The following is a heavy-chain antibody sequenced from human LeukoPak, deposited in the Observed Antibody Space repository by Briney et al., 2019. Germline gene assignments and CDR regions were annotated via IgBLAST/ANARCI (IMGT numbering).Heavy chain of an antibody. D-gene: IGHD3-9*01. J-gene: IGHJ4*02. CDR1: GFTFSSYS. CDR2: LSGSGGST. CDR3: AKDRESYDVLTGYYTPHFDY. Sequence: GSLRLSCAASGFTFSSYSMNWVRQAPGKGLEWVSALSGSGGSTYYADSVKGRFTISRDNSKNTLYLQLNSLRAGNTAVYYCAKDRESYDVLTGYYTPHFDYWGQGTLVTVSS. V-gene: IGHV3-23*01.